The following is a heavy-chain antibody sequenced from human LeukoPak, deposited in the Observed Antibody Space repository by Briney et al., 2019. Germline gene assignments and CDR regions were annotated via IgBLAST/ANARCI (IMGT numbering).Heavy chain of an antibody. J-gene: IGHJ4*02. CDR2: ISSSSGYI. Sequence: GGSLRLSCAGSGFTFGSYSMNWVRQAPGKGLEWVSSISSSSGYINYADSVKGRFTISRDNAKNSLFLQMNSLRVEDTAVYYCARDRDSYFDYWGQGTLVTVSS. V-gene: IGHV3-21*06. D-gene: IGHD3/OR15-3a*01. CDR1: GFTFGSYS. CDR3: ARDRDSYFDY.